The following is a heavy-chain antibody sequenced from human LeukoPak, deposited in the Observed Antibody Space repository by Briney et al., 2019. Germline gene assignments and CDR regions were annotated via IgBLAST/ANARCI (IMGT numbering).Heavy chain of an antibody. D-gene: IGHD2-15*01. V-gene: IGHV5-51*01. J-gene: IGHJ4*02. CDR2: IYPGDSDT. CDR1: GYSFTSYW. Sequence: GESLKISCKGSGYSFTSYWIGWVRQMPGKGLEWMGIIYPGDSDTRYSPSFQGQVTISADKSISTAYLQWSSLKASDTAVYYCAGLTVSGGSYTLNYFDYWGQGTLVTVSS. CDR3: AGLTVSGGSYTLNYFDY.